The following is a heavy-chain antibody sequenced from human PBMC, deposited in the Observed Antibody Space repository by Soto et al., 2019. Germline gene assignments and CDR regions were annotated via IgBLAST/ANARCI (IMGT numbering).Heavy chain of an antibody. Sequence: PGGSLRLSCAASGFTFSSYGMHWVRQAPGKGLEWVAVISYDGSNKYYADSVKGRFTISRDNSKNTLYLQMNSLRAEDTAVYYCAKDPTPYQPGSNMDVWGQGTTVTVSS. CDR3: AKDPTPYQPGSNMDV. CDR2: ISYDGSNK. D-gene: IGHD3-10*01. V-gene: IGHV3-30*18. CDR1: GFTFSSYG. J-gene: IGHJ6*02.